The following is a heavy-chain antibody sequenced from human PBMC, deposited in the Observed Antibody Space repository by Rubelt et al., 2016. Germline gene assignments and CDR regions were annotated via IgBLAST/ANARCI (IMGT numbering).Heavy chain of an antibody. D-gene: IGHD5-18*01. Sequence: EVQLVESGGGLVQPGGSLRLSCAASGFTFSSYDMHWVRQATGKGLKWVSAIGTAGDTYYPGSVKGRFTISRENAKNSLYLQMNSLRAEDTAVYYCARRQLWSFLFDYWGQGTLVTVSS. CDR1: GFTFSSYD. CDR3: ARRQLWSFLFDY. J-gene: IGHJ4*02. V-gene: IGHV3-13*01. CDR2: IGTAGDT.